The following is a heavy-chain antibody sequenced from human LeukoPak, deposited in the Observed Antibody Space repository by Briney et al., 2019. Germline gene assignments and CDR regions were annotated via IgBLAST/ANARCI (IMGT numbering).Heavy chain of an antibody. CDR1: GGSISSYY. J-gene: IGHJ3*02. CDR3: AREGVVTMGLDAFDI. Sequence: SETLSLTCTVSGGSISSYYWSWIRQPPGKGLEWIGYIYYSGSTNYNPSLKSRVTISVDTSKNQFSLKLSSVTAADTAVYYCAREGVVTMGLDAFDIWGQGTMVTVSS. D-gene: IGHD3-10*01. V-gene: IGHV4-59*01. CDR2: IYYSGST.